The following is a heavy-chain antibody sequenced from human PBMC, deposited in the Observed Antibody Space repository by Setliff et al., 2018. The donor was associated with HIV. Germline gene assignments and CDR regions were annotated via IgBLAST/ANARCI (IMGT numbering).Heavy chain of an antibody. CDR2: FYSGGST. D-gene: IGHD3-10*01. Sequence: PGGSLRLSCAASGLAVGANYMSWVRQAPGKGLECVSIFYSGGSTFYSDSVKGRFTISRDKSKNSLYLQMNSLRAEDTAVYYCARDGVTDGSGSYFDYWGQGTLVTVSS. CDR3: ARDGVTDGSGSYFDY. CDR1: GLAVGANY. J-gene: IGHJ4*02. V-gene: IGHV3-53*01.